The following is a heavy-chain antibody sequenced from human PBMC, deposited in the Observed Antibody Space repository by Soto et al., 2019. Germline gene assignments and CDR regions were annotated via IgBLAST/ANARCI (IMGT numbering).Heavy chain of an antibody. CDR1: GFTFSNAW. CDR2: IKSKTDGGTT. V-gene: IGHV3-15*01. CDR3: TTEYYDFWSGYHQGWYYFDY. D-gene: IGHD3-3*01. Sequence: EVQLVESGGGLVKPGGSLRLSCAASGFTFSNAWMSWVRQAPGKGLEWVGRIKSKTDGGTTDYAAPVKGRFTISRDDSKNTLYLQRNSLKTEDTAVYYCTTEYYDFWSGYHQGWYYFDYWGQGTLVTVSS. J-gene: IGHJ4*02.